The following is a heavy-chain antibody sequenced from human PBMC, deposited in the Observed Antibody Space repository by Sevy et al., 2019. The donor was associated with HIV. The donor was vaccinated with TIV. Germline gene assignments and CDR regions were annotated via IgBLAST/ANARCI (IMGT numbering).Heavy chain of an antibody. Sequence: GGSLRLSCAASGFTFSSYGMHWVRQAPGKGLEWVAVISYDRSNKYYADSVKGRFTISRDNSKNTLYLQMNSLRAEDTAVYYCAPARGGDYYFDYWGQGTLVTVSS. CDR3: APARGGDYYFDY. V-gene: IGHV3-30*03. D-gene: IGHD3-16*01. CDR1: GFTFSSYG. J-gene: IGHJ4*02. CDR2: ISYDRSNK.